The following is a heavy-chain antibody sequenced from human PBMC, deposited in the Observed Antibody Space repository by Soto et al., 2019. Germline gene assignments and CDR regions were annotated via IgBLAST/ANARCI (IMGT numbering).Heavy chain of an antibody. V-gene: IGHV1-18*01. D-gene: IGHD2-2*02. CDR1: GYTFTSYG. CDR3: ASSTLDIVVVPAAITGMDV. CDR2: ISAYNGNT. Sequence: ASVKVSCKASGYTFTSYGISWVRQAPGQGLEWMGWISAYNGNTNYAQKLQGRVTMTTDTSTSTAYMELRSLRSDDTAVYYCASSTLDIVVVPAAITGMDVWGQGTTITVSS. J-gene: IGHJ6*02.